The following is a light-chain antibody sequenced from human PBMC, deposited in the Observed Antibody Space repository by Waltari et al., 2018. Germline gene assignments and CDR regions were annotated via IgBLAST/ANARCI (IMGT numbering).Light chain of an antibody. CDR2: DGV. CDR1: SRDVGSDTS. Sequence: QSALSEPRSVSGSPGQPVTISCGGTSRDVGSDTSVSWDQQHPGNAPKVLRFDGVKRPWGVAHGFAGPKCGSAASLTTTGLQAEGESDNSCCSSAGPYSVVFGGGT. CDR3: CSSAGPYSVV. V-gene: IGLV2-11*01. J-gene: IGLJ7*01.